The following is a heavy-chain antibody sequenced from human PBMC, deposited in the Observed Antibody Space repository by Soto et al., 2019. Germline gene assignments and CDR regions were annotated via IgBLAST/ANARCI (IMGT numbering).Heavy chain of an antibody. J-gene: IGHJ5*02. V-gene: IGHV5-51*01. CDR1: GYSFTSYW. CDR3: PRVNYIDSSGYYISNWFGP. Sequence: PWESLTISCKGSGYSFTSYWIGWVRQMPGKGLEWMGIIYPGDSDTRYSPSFQGQVTISADKSISTAYLQWSSLKASDTAMDYCPRVNYIDSSGYYISNWFGPLGQRNRGTVS. CDR2: IYPGDSDT. D-gene: IGHD3-22*01.